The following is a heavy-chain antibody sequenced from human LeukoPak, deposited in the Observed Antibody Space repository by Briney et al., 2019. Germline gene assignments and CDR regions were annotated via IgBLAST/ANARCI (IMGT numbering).Heavy chain of an antibody. D-gene: IGHD2-21*02. Sequence: SETLSLTCTVSGGSISSYYWSWIRQPPGKGLEWIGYIYYSGSTNYNPSLKSRVTISVDTSKNQFSLKLSSVTAADTAVYDCAREAVVVTAIQSVDALDIWGQGTMVTVSS. CDR1: GGSISSYY. J-gene: IGHJ3*02. V-gene: IGHV4-59*01. CDR2: IYYSGST. CDR3: AREAVVVTAIQSVDALDI.